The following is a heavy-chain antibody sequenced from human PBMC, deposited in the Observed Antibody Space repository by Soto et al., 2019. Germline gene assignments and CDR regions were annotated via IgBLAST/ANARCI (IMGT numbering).Heavy chain of an antibody. V-gene: IGHV1-18*01. CDR3: ARVQNYDILPGSSHSTDV. J-gene: IGHJ6*02. Sequence: LVQSGGEMKKPGASVKVSCEASGYTFTNYGITWVRQAPGQGLEWMGWISNYNGKTNYAQILQGRVTMTTDTPTRTAYMDLTSLRSDDTATYYGARVQNYDILPGSSHSTDVWGQGPTVTFPS. CDR1: GYTFTNYG. CDR2: ISNYNGKT. D-gene: IGHD3-9*01.